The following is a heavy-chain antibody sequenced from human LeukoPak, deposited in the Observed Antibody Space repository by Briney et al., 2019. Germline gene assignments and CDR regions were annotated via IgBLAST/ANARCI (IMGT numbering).Heavy chain of an antibody. J-gene: IGHJ4*02. CDR1: GFTFSNHW. CDR2: INPDGSEK. CDR3: ARGHYGRDY. D-gene: IGHD4-17*01. V-gene: IGHV3-7*01. Sequence: PGGSLRLSCAAPGFTFSNHWISWVRQAPGKGLEWVADINPDGSEKNYVDSVKGRFTISRDNVQNSGSLQMNSLRAEDTAVYYCARGHYGRDYWGQGTLVSVSS.